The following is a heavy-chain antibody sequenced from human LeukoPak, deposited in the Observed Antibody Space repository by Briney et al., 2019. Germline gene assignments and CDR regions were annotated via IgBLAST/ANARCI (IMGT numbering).Heavy chain of an antibody. V-gene: IGHV5-51*01. CDR3: ARLGASGGHYHDY. CDR1: GYSFTSYL. Sequence: GESLKISCKGSGYSFTSYLIGWVREMPGKVLECIGIIYPGDPGTRYSTYFQGQVTISADKSLSSAYLQWSSLKASDTAMYYCARLGASGGHYHDYWGQGTLVTVSS. D-gene: IGHD3-10*01. J-gene: IGHJ4*02. CDR2: IYPGDPGT.